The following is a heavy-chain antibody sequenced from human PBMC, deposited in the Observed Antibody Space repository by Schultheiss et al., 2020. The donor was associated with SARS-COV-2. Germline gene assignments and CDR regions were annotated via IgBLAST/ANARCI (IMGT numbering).Heavy chain of an antibody. CDR3: ARDVLLWFGELRKNHYGMDV. CDR1: GGSVSSGGYN. CDR2: IYYSGST. J-gene: IGHJ6*02. Sequence: SETLSLTCTVSGGSVSSGGYNWSWIRQPPGKGLEWIGYIYYSGSTNYNPSLKSRVTMSVDTSKNQFSLKLSSVTAADTAVYYCARDVLLWFGELRKNHYGMDVWGQGTTVTVSS. D-gene: IGHD3-10*01. V-gene: IGHV4-61*08.